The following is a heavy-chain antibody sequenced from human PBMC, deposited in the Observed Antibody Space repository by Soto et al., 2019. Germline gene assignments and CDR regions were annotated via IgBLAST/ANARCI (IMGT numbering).Heavy chain of an antibody. CDR2: IYYSGST. CDR3: ARNYGDYSWVFDY. D-gene: IGHD4-17*01. J-gene: IGHJ4*02. CDR1: GGSISSGGYY. V-gene: IGHV4-31*03. Sequence: QVQLQESGPGLVKPSQTLSLTCTVSGGSISSGGYYWSWIRQHPGKGLEWIGYIYYSGSTYYNPSLKRRVTISVDTSKNQFSLKLSSVTAADTAVYYCARNYGDYSWVFDYWGQGTLVTVSS.